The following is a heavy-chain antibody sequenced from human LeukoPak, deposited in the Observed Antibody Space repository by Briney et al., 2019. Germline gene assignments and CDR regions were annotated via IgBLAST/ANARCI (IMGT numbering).Heavy chain of an antibody. J-gene: IGHJ4*02. CDR3: ARDYDSSGYAFGY. D-gene: IGHD3-22*01. V-gene: IGHV3-30-3*01. CDR2: ISYDGSNK. CDR1: GFTFSNYA. Sequence: GGSLRLSCAASGFTFSNYAMHWVRQAPGKGPEWVAVISYDGSNKYYADSVKGRFTISRDNSKNTLYLQMNSLRAEDTAVYYCARDYDSSGYAFGYWGQGTLVTVSS.